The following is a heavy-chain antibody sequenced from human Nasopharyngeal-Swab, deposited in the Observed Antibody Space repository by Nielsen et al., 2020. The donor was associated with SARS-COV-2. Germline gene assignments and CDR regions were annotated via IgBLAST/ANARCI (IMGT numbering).Heavy chain of an antibody. CDR2: IIPIFGTA. V-gene: IGHV1-69*13. Sequence: SVKVSCKASGGTFSSYAISWVRQAPGQGLEWMGGIIPIFGTANYAQKFQGRVTITADESTSTAYMELSSLRSEDTAVYYCATRAVAGFFDYWGRGTLVTVSS. J-gene: IGHJ4*02. CDR1: GGTFSSYA. CDR3: ATRAVAGFFDY. D-gene: IGHD6-19*01.